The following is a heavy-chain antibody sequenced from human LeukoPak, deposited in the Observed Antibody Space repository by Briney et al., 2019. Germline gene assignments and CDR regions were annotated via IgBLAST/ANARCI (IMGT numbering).Heavy chain of an antibody. J-gene: IGHJ4*02. V-gene: IGHV3-23*01. CDR2: ISGSGGST. CDR1: GFTFSSYA. Sequence: GGSLRLSCAASGFTFSSYAMSWVRQAPGKGLEWVSAISGSGGSTYYADSVKGRFTISRDNSKNTLYLQMNSLRAEDTAVYYCARSVLMVYAPLWGQGTLVTVSS. D-gene: IGHD2-8*01. CDR3: ARSVLMVYAPL.